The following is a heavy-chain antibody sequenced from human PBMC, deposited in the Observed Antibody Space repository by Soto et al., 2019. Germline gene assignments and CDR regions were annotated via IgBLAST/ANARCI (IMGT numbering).Heavy chain of an antibody. J-gene: IGHJ4*02. D-gene: IGHD1-26*01. CDR3: GRERLSGSYSFDY. CDR2: IIPIFGTA. V-gene: IGHV1-69*06. CDR1: GGTFSSYA. Sequence: SVKVSCKASGGTFSSYAISWVRQAPGQGLEWMGGIIPIFGTANYAQKFQGRVTITADKSTSTAYMELSSLRSEDTAVYYCGRERLSGSYSFDYWGQGTLVTVSS.